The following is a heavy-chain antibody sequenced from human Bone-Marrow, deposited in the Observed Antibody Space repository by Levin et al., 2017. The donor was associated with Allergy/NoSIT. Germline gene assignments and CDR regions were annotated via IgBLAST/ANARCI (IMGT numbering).Heavy chain of an antibody. CDR3: ARDSLNYYDSSGYDP. CDR2: IYHSGST. CDR1: GGSISSSNW. D-gene: IGHD3-22*01. V-gene: IGHV4-4*02. Sequence: SETLSLTCAVSGGSISSSNWWSWVRQPPGKGLEWIGEIYHSGSTNYNPSLKSRVTISVDKSKNQFSLKLSSVTAADTAVYYCARDSLNYYDSSGYDPWGQGTLVTVSS. J-gene: IGHJ5*02.